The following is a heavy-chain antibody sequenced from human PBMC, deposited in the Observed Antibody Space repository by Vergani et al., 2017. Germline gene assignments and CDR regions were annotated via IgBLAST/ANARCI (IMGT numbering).Heavy chain of an antibody. D-gene: IGHD5-24*01. CDR2: ISNSGNII. V-gene: IGHV3-11*01. Sequence: QVQLVESVGGLVKPGGSLRLSCAASGFSFSDHYMTWIRQAPGKGLEWVSYISNSGNIIEYADSVKGRFSISRDNAKSSLFLQMDSLRAEDTAVYYCARDHRDYNNYPGAFDIWGQGSLVTVSS. CDR1: GFSFSDHY. CDR3: ARDHRDYNNYPGAFDI. J-gene: IGHJ3*02.